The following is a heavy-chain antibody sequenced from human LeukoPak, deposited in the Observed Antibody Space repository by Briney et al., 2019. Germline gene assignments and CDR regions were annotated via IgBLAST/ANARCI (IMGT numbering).Heavy chain of an antibody. CDR3: ARAADNWNSFDY. V-gene: IGHV1-69*13. Sequence: SVKVSCKASGGTFSSYAISWVRQAPGQGLEWMGGIIPIFGTANYAQKFQGRVTITADESTSTAYMGLSSLRSEDTAVYYCARAADNWNSFDYWGQGTLVTVSS. D-gene: IGHD1/OR15-1a*01. CDR1: GGTFSSYA. CDR2: IIPIFGTA. J-gene: IGHJ4*02.